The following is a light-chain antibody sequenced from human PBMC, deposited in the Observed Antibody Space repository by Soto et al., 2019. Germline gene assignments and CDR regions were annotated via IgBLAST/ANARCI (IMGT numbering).Light chain of an antibody. CDR2: DAS. CDR1: QSVSSY. CDR3: QQRSNWPT. J-gene: IGKJ5*01. V-gene: IGKV3-11*01. Sequence: EIGLTHSPATLSLSPGERATLSCRASQSVSSYLAWYQQKPGQAPRLLIYDASNRATGIPARFSGSGSGTDFTLTISSLEPEDFAVYYCQQRSNWPTFGQGTRLEIK.